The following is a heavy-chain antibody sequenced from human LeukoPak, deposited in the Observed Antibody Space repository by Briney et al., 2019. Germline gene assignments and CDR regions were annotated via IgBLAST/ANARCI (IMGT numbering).Heavy chain of an antibody. CDR3: ARLAGTVRFDP. D-gene: IGHD4-11*01. J-gene: IGHJ5*02. CDR1: GGSISSYY. Sequence: PSETLSLTCTVSGGSISSYYWSWIRQPPGKGLEWIGYIYNSGSTNYNPSLKSRVTISVDTSKNQYSLKLSSVTAADTAVYYCARLAGTVRFDPWGQGTLVTVSS. V-gene: IGHV4-59*01. CDR2: IYNSGST.